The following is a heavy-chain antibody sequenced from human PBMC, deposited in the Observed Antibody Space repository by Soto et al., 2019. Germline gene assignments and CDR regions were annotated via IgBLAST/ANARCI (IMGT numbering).Heavy chain of an antibody. CDR1: GGTFSSYA. Sequence: QVQLVQSGAEVKKPGSSVKVSCKASGGTFSSYAISWVRQAPGQGLEWMGGIIPIFGTANYAQKFQGRVTITADESTSTAYMELSSQRSEDTAVYYCARSLGVGYGSWKSHYYYGIDVWGQGTTVTVSS. J-gene: IGHJ6*02. CDR3: ARSLGVGYGSWKSHYYYGIDV. D-gene: IGHD3-10*01. V-gene: IGHV1-69*01. CDR2: IIPIFGTA.